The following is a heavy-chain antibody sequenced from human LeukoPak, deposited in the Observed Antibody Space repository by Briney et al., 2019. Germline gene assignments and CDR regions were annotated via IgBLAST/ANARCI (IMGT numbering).Heavy chain of an antibody. CDR3: ARQWELLPGAFDI. Sequence: SETLSLTCTVSGGSISSYYWSWIRQPPGKGPEWIGYIYYSGSTNYNPSLKSRVTISVDTSKNQFSLKLSSVTAADTAVYYCARQWELLPGAFDIWGQGTMVTVSS. CDR2: IYYSGST. CDR1: GGSISSYY. V-gene: IGHV4-59*01. D-gene: IGHD1-26*01. J-gene: IGHJ3*02.